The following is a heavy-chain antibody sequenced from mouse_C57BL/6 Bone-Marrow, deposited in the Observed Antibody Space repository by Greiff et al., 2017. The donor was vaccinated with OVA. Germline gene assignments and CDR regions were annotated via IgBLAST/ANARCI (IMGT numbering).Heavy chain of an antibody. CDR3: ASGTDYYGSSADY. Sequence: VQLQQPGAELVKPGASVKLSCKASGYTFTSYWMHWVKQRPGQGLEWIGMIHPNSGSTNYNEKFKSKATLTVDKSSSTAYMQLSSLTSEDSAVYYCASGTDYYGSSADYWGQGTTLTVSS. CDR2: IHPNSGST. J-gene: IGHJ2*01. V-gene: IGHV1-64*01. D-gene: IGHD1-1*01. CDR1: GYTFTSYW.